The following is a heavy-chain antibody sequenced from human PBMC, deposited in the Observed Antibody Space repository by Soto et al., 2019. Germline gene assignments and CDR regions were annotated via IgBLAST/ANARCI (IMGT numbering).Heavy chain of an antibody. CDR3: ARVNYDSSGYYFYFDY. V-gene: IGHV1-8*01. CDR2: MNPNSGNT. Sequence: GPSGRVACKGSLYTVSIYDINCVGQANGQGLEWMGWMNPNSGNTGYAQKFQGRVTMTRNTSISTAYMELSSLRSEDTAVYYCARVNYDSSGYYFYFDYRGQGTLVTVSS. CDR1: LYTVSIYD. J-gene: IGHJ4*02. D-gene: IGHD3-22*01.